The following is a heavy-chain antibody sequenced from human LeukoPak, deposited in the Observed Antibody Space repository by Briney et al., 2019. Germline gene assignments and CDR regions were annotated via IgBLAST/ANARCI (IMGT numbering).Heavy chain of an antibody. D-gene: IGHD6-19*01. CDR1: GFTFGTYS. CDR2: ISSSSSYI. J-gene: IGHJ5*02. V-gene: IGHV3-21*01. Sequence: GGSLRLSCAGSGFTFGTYSMNWVRQAPGKGLEWVSSISSSSSYIYYADSVKGRFTISRDNAKNSLYLQMNSLRAEDTAVYYCARGYSNGWPNRFDPWGQGTLVTVSS. CDR3: ARGYSNGWPNRFDP.